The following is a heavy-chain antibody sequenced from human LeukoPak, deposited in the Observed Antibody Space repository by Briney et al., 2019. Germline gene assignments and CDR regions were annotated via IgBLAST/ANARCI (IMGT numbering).Heavy chain of an antibody. Sequence: GASVKVSCKASGYTFTSYGISWVRQAPGQGLEWMGWISAYNGNTNYAQKLQGRVTMTTDTSTSTAYMELRSLRSDDTAVYYCARGSGLYDSSGYLGYWGQGTLVTVSS. CDR3: ARGSGLYDSSGYLGY. V-gene: IGHV1-18*01. CDR2: ISAYNGNT. CDR1: GYTFTSYG. D-gene: IGHD3-22*01. J-gene: IGHJ4*02.